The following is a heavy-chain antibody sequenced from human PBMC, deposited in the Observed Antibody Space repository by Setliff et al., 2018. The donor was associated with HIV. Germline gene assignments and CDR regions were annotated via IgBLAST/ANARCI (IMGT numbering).Heavy chain of an antibody. CDR2: ISGGGRTT. CDR1: GFPFSDYY. CDR3: ARDLVWPYSSRWYDAFDI. J-gene: IGHJ3*02. V-gene: IGHV3-11*04. Sequence: GESLKISCAASGFPFSDYYMSWIRQAPGKGLEWVSYISGGGRTTFDANSVKGRFTISRDNVKNSVSLQMTSLRVEDTAVYYCARDLVWPYSSRWYDAFDIWGQGTMVTVSS. D-gene: IGHD6-13*01.